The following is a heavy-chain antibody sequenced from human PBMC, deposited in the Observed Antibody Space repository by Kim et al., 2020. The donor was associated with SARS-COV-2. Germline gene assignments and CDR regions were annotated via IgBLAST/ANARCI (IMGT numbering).Heavy chain of an antibody. CDR2: ISDSGRHT. V-gene: IGHV3-23*01. J-gene: IGHJ4*02. CDR1: GFTFGIYA. CDR3: DASDY. Sequence: GGSLRLSCAASGFTFGIYAMSWARQAPGKGLEWVSTISDSGRHTHYADSVKGRFTISRDNSMNTLYLQMNSLRAEDTAVYYCDASDYWGQGTLVTVSS.